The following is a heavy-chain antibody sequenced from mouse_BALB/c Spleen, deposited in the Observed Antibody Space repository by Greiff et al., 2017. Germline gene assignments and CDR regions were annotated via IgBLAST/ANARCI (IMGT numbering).Heavy chain of an antibody. J-gene: IGHJ2*01. CDR1: GFNIKDYY. D-gene: IGHD2-3*01. V-gene: IGHV14-4*02. Sequence: VHVKQSGAELVRSGASVKLSCTASGFNIKDYYMHWVKQRPEQGLEWIGWIDPENGDTEYAPKFQGKATMTADTSSNTAYLQLSSLTSEDTAVYYCNEDDGQFYFDYWGQGTTLTVSS. CDR3: NEDDGQFYFDY. CDR2: IDPENGDT.